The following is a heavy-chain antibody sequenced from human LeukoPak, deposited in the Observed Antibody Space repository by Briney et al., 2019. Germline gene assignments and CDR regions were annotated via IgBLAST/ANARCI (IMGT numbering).Heavy chain of an antibody. CDR1: GGSISSSSSY. J-gene: IGHJ4*02. CDR3: ARALAAAAHFDY. Sequence: SETLSLTCTVSGGSISSSSSYWGWIRQPPGKGLEWIGSISYTGSTYYNPSLKSRVAISVDTSKNQFSLKLSSVTAADTAVYYCARALAAAAHFDYWGQGTLVTASS. D-gene: IGHD6-13*01. V-gene: IGHV4-39*01. CDR2: ISYTGST.